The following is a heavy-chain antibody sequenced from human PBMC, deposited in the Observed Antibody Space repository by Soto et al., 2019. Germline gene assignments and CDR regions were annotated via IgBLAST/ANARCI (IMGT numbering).Heavy chain of an antibody. J-gene: IGHJ5*02. CDR3: ARESMVRGVIIENWFDP. Sequence: ASLKVSCKASGYTFTSYAMHWVRQAPGQRLEWMGWINAGNGNTKYSQKFQGRVTITRDTSASTAYMELSSLRSEDTAVYYCARESMVRGVIIENWFDPWGQGTLVTVSS. CDR2: INAGNGNT. V-gene: IGHV1-3*01. CDR1: GYTFTSYA. D-gene: IGHD3-10*01.